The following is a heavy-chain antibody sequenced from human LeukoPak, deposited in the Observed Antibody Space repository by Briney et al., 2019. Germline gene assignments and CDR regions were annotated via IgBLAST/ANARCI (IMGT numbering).Heavy chain of an antibody. V-gene: IGHV3-7*03. Sequence: GGSLRLSCAASGFTLSGFWMTWVRQAPGKGLEWVANIKQDGSEEYYVDSVKGRFTISRDNGKNSLYLQMNNLRAEDTAVYYCAREQGSVGRDCSSTRCYAIDYWGQGTLVAVSS. J-gene: IGHJ4*02. CDR1: GFTLSGFW. CDR3: AREQGSVGRDCSSTRCYAIDY. CDR2: IKQDGSEE. D-gene: IGHD2-2*01.